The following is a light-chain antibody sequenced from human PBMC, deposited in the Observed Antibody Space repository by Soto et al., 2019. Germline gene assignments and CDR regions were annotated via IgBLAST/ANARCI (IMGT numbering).Light chain of an antibody. CDR1: TGAVTSGHY. CDR2: DTS. CDR3: LLPYSGGWV. J-gene: IGLJ7*01. V-gene: IGLV7-46*01. Sequence: QAVVTQEPSLTVSPGGTVTLTGGSTTGAVTSGHYPYWFQQKPGQAPRTLIYDTSNKQSWTPARFSGSLLGGKAALTLSGAQPEDEAEYYCLLPYSGGWVFGGVTQLTVL.